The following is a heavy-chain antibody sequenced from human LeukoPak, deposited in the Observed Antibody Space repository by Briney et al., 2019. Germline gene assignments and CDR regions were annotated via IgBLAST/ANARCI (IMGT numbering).Heavy chain of an antibody. Sequence: RASVKVSCKASGYTFTGYYMHWVRQAPGQGLEWMGWINPNSGGTNYAQKFQGRVTMTRDTSISTAYMELSRLRSGDTAVYYCAQDLRGYSYGPRLDYGGQGPLVTVSS. J-gene: IGHJ4*02. CDR2: INPNSGGT. CDR1: GYTFTGYY. CDR3: AQDLRGYSYGPRLDY. V-gene: IGHV1-2*02. D-gene: IGHD5-18*01.